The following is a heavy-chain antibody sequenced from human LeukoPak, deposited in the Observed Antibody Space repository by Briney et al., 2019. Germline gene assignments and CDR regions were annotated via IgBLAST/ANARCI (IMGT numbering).Heavy chain of an antibody. V-gene: IGHV4-59*08. D-gene: IGHD7-27*01. CDR2: IYYSGST. J-gene: IGHJ4*02. CDR1: GGSISSYY. Sequence: KPSETLSLTCTVSGGSISSYYWSWIRQPPGKGLEWIGYIYYSGSTNYNPSLKSRVTISVDTSKNQFSLKLSSVTAADTAVYYCARHATLGIPVPWYFDYWGQGTLVTVSS. CDR3: ARHATLGIPVPWYFDY.